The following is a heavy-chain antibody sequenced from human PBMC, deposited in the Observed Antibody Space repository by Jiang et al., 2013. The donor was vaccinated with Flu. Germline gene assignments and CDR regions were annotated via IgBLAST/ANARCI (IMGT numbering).Heavy chain of an antibody. V-gene: IGHV4-34*01. J-gene: IGHJ6*02. CDR1: GGSFSGYY. D-gene: IGHD2-15*01. Sequence: ELLKPSETLSLTCAVYGGSFSGYYWSWIRQPPGKGLEWIGEINHSGSTNYNPSLKSRVTISVDTSKNQFSLKLSSVTAADTAVYYCASGGVYCSGGSCYSGSEYGMDVWGQGPRSPSP. CDR3: ASGGVYCSGGSCYSGSEYGMDV. CDR2: INHSGST.